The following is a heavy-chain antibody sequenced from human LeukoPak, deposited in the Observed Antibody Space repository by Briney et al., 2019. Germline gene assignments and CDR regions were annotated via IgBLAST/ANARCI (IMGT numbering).Heavy chain of an antibody. D-gene: IGHD2-2*01. CDR1: GFTFSSYA. J-gene: IGHJ3*02. V-gene: IGHV3-30-3*01. CDR2: ISYDGSNK. Sequence: GGSLRLSCAASGFTFSSYATHWVRQAPGKGLEWVAVISYDGSNKYYADSVKGRFTISRDNSKNTLYLQMNSLRAEDTAVYYCARALYCSSTSCSHDAFDIWGQGTMVTVSS. CDR3: ARALYCSSTSCSHDAFDI.